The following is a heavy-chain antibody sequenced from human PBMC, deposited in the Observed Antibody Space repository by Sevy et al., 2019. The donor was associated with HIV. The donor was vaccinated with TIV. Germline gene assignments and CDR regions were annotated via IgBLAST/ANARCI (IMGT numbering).Heavy chain of an antibody. Sequence: ASVKVACKASGYTFTGYYMHWVRQAPGQGLEWMGWINPNSGGANYAQKFQGRVTMTRDTSISTAYMELSRLRSDDTAVYYCAREVLPKEFDYWGQGTLVTVSS. J-gene: IGHJ4*02. CDR2: INPNSGGA. V-gene: IGHV1-2*02. CDR3: AREVLPKEFDY. CDR1: GYTFTGYY.